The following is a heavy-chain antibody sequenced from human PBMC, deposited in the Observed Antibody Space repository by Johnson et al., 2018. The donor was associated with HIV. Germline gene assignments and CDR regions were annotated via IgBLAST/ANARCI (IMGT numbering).Heavy chain of an antibody. CDR2: IRYDGSNK. D-gene: IGHD3-10*01. V-gene: IGHV3-30*02. J-gene: IGHJ3*02. CDR3: AKDFGIRALPYGRAFDI. Sequence: QVQLVESGGGVVQPGGSLRLSCAASGFTFSSYGMHWVRQAPGKGLEWVAFIRYDGSNKYYADSVKGRFTTSRDNSKNTLYLQMNSLRAEDTAVYYCAKDFGIRALPYGRAFDIWGQGTMVTVSS. CDR1: GFTFSSYG.